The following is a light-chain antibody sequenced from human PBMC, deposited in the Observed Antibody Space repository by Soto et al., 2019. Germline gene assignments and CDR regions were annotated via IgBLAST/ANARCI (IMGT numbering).Light chain of an antibody. CDR2: DVT. CDR1: RSDIGGYDY. Sequence: QSVLTQPASVSGSPGQSITISCTGTRSDIGGYDYVSWYQQHPGKAPKLMIYDVTNRPSGVSNRFSGSKSGNTASLTISGLQAEDEADYYCSSYTTISTFVFGTGTKLTVL. J-gene: IGLJ1*01. V-gene: IGLV2-14*03. CDR3: SSYTTISTFV.